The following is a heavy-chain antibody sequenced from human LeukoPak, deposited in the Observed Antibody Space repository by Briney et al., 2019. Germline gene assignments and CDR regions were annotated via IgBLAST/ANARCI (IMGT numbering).Heavy chain of an antibody. J-gene: IGHJ4*02. D-gene: IGHD3-22*01. V-gene: IGHV3-48*01. Sequence: GGSLRLSCAASGFTFSSYSMNWVRQAPGKGLEWVSYISGSSSTIYYADSVKGRFTISRDNAKNSLYLQMNSLRAEDTAVYYCARVRYYDSSGYPDYWGQGTLVTVSS. CDR1: GFTFSSYS. CDR3: ARVRYYDSSGYPDY. CDR2: ISGSSSTI.